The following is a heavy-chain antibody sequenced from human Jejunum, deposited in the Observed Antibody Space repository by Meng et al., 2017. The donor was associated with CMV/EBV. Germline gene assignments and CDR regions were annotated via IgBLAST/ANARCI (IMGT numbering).Heavy chain of an antibody. CDR3: ARFYCSSTSCPHVLFDY. D-gene: IGHD2-2*01. V-gene: IGHV1-18*01. CDR1: GFIFTSYA. J-gene: IGHJ4*02. Sequence: QVQLGESGAEVKTPXSSVMVSCEXSGFIFTSYAISWVRQAPGQGLQYMGWISAYNGNTNYAQELQGRVTMTTDTSTSTAYMELRSLRFDDTAVYYCARFYCSSTSCPHVLFDYWGQGTLVTVSS. CDR2: ISAYNGNT.